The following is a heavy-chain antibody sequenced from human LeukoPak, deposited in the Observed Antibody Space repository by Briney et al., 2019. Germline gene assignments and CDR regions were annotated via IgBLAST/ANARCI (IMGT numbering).Heavy chain of an antibody. D-gene: IGHD6-13*01. CDR1: GFTFSSYG. CDR3: ATSRGSWPDYFDY. Sequence: GGSLRLSCAASGFTFSSYGMRWVRQAPGKGLEWVAFIRYDGSNKYYADSVKGRFTISRDNAKNPLYLQMNSLRAEDTAVYYCATSRGSWPDYFDYWGQGTLVTVSS. CDR2: IRYDGSNK. V-gene: IGHV3-30*02. J-gene: IGHJ4*02.